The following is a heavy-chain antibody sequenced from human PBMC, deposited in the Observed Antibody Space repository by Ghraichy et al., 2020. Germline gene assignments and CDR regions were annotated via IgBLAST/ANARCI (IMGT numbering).Heavy chain of an antibody. CDR2: ISSVSTYI. V-gene: IGHV3-21*01. Sequence: RGSLRLSCAASGFTLGSYYMSWVRQAPGKGLEWVSSISSVSTYIYYADSVRGRFTISRDNAKSSLYLQMNSLRAEDTAVYYCARDLSLIAAANTGYDYWGQGTLVTVSS. CDR3: ARDLSLIAAANTGYDY. D-gene: IGHD6-13*01. J-gene: IGHJ4*02. CDR1: GFTLGSYY.